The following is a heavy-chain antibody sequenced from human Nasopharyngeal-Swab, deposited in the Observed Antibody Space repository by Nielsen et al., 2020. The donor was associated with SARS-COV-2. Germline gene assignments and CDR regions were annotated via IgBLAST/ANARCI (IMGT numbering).Heavy chain of an antibody. CDR3: ARVAPYYYYYMDV. V-gene: IGHV4-59*01. CDR2: IYYSGST. CDR1: GGSISSYY. J-gene: IGHJ6*03. Sequence: SETLSLTCTVSGGSISSYYWSWIRQPPGRGLEWIGYIYYSGSTNYNPSLKSRVTISVDTSKNQFSLKLSSVTAADTAVYYCARVAPYYYYYMDVWGKGTTVTVSS.